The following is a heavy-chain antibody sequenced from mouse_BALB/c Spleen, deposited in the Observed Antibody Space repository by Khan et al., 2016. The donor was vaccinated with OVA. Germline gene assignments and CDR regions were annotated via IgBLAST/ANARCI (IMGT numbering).Heavy chain of an antibody. Sequence: VQLQQSGAELVKPGASVKLSCTASGFTIKDTYIHWVQRSPDQGLEWIGRITPANGNTEYDPKFQGKATMSADTSSNTAYLQLSSLTSGDTAVDYCVRPSYVPRNFDVWGAGTTVTVSS. CDR3: VRPSYVPRNFDV. CDR2: ITPANGNT. D-gene: IGHD6-1*01. CDR1: GFTIKDTY. V-gene: IGHV14-3*02. J-gene: IGHJ1*01.